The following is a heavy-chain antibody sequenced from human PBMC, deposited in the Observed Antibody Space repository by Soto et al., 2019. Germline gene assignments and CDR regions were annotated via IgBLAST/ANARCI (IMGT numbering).Heavy chain of an antibody. Sequence: ASLKVSSKASGYPFTSYGISWVRQAPGQGLEWMGWISAYNGNTNYAQKLQGRVTMTTDTSTSTAYMELRSLRSDDTAVYYCARDRVTICGVVIKNWFDPWGQGTLVTVSS. CDR3: ARDRVTICGVVIKNWFDP. CDR2: ISAYNGNT. CDR1: GYPFTSYG. J-gene: IGHJ5*02. V-gene: IGHV1-18*04. D-gene: IGHD3-3*01.